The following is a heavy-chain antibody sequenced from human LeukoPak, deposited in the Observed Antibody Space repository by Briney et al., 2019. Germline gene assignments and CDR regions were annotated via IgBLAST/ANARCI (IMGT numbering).Heavy chain of an antibody. J-gene: IGHJ4*02. V-gene: IGHV3-30-3*01. CDR2: ISYDGSNK. CDR1: GFTFSSYA. Sequence: GGSLRLSCAASGFTFSSYAMHWGRQAPGKGLEWVAVISYDGSNKYYADSVKGRFTISRDKSKNPLYLQMNTLRAEATAVYYCARDGYNYGNCWGQGSLVTVSS. CDR3: ARDGYNYGNC. D-gene: IGHD5-24*01.